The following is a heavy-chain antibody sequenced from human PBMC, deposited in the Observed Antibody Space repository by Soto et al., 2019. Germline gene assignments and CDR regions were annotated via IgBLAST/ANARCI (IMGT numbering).Heavy chain of an antibody. V-gene: IGHV4-34*01. CDR3: ARHEYYASGSYS. CDR2: INYRGSS. J-gene: IGHJ5*02. D-gene: IGHD3-10*01. CDR1: GGSFTGYY. Sequence: SETLSLTCAVYGGSFTGYYWTWIRQTPGKGLEWIGEINYRGSSYYNPSLESQISMAVDTSKNQYSLKLRSVTAADTAVYYCARHEYYASGSYSWGQGTLVTVS.